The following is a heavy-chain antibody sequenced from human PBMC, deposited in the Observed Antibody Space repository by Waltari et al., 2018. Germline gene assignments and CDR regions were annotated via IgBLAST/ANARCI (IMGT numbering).Heavy chain of an antibody. D-gene: IGHD3-16*02. J-gene: IGHJ4*02. CDR3: ARDGYVWGSYRPEY. CDR2: INPNSGGT. Sequence: QVPLVPSGAEVKKPGASVKVSCMASGYTFTVYYLHCVRQDPGQGLEWMGGINPNSGGTNYAQKCQGRVTMTRDTSISTAYMELSRLRSDDTAVYYCARDGYVWGSYRPEYWGQGTLVTVSS. V-gene: IGHV1-2*02. CDR1: GYTFTVYY.